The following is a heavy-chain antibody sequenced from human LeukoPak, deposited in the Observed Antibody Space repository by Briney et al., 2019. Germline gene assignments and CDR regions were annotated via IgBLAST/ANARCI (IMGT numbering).Heavy chain of an antibody. CDR2: INPNSGGT. Sequence: GASVKVSCKASGYTFTGYYMHWVRQAPGQGLEWMGWINPNSGGTNYAQKFQGRVTMTRDTSISTAYMELSRLRSDDTAVYYCARREMAAAAGTGDAFDIWGQGTMVTVSS. CDR3: ARREMAAAAGTGDAFDI. CDR1: GYTFTGYY. V-gene: IGHV1-2*02. D-gene: IGHD6-13*01. J-gene: IGHJ3*02.